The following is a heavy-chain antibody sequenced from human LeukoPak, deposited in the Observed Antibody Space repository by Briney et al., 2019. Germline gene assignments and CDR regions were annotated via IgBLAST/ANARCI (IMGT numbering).Heavy chain of an antibody. CDR2: FYYSGST. CDR3: ARHSGSHRHGFDY. D-gene: IGHD1-26*01. J-gene: IGHJ4*02. V-gene: IGHV4-39*01. CDR1: GDSVSSSTYY. Sequence: SETLSLTCTVFGDSVSSSTYYWGWIRQPPGKGLEWIGSFYYSGSTYYNPSLKSRVTISVDTSKNHFSLKLSSVTAADTAVFFCARHSGSHRHGFDYWGQGIRVTVSS.